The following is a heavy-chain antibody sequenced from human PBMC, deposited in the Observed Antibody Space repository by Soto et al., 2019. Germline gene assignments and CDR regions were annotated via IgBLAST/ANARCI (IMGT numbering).Heavy chain of an antibody. D-gene: IGHD2-15*01. V-gene: IGHV3-30*03. Sequence: QVQLVESWGGVVQSGTSLRLSCAASGFTVSSYGMYWVRQAPGKGLEWVAQISYDGSNKFYADSVKGRFTISRDNSKNTLYLQMSSLRAEDTAVYYCAGGQYYFDYCGQGTVVSVSS. J-gene: IGHJ4*02. CDR3: AGGQYYFDY. CDR2: ISYDGSNK. CDR1: GFTVSSYG.